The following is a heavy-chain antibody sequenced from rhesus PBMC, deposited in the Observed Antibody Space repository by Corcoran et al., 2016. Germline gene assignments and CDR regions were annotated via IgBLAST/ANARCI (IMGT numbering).Heavy chain of an antibody. J-gene: IGHJ4*01. CDR3: ASYSGSWNGNYFDY. CDR2: ISGSGGST. V-gene: IGHV4-173*01. Sequence: QLQLQESGPGLVKPSETLSLTCAVSGGSISSNYWSWIRQPPGKGLVWIGRISGSGGSTDYNPTLKRRVTISTDTSKNHFSLKLSSVTAADTAVYYCASYSGSWNGNYFDYWGQGVLVTVSS. CDR1: GGSISSNY. D-gene: IGHD6-25*01.